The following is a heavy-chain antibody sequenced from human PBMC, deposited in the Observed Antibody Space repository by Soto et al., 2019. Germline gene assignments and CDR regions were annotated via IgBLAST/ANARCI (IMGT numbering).Heavy chain of an antibody. CDR1: GGSISSNSYY. CDR2: ISYSGST. D-gene: IGHD6-13*01. Sequence: QLQLQESGPGLVKPSETLSLTCIVSGGSISSNSYYWGWIRQPPGKGLKWIGSISYSGSTYYNPSLKSRVTISVDTSKNQFSLKLSSVTAADTAVYYCARRIAAPGPDWGWYFDLWGRGTLVTVSS. V-gene: IGHV4-39*01. J-gene: IGHJ2*01. CDR3: ARRIAAPGPDWGWYFDL.